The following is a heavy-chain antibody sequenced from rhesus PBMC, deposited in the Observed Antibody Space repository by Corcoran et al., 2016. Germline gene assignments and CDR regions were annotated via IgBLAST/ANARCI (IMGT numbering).Heavy chain of an antibody. CDR2: ISFDGSKK. J-gene: IGHJ1*01. V-gene: IGHV3-54*02. CDR3: ARDRERQLELYFEF. D-gene: IGHD6-25*01. Sequence: EVQLVESGGGLVQPGGSLRLSCAASGFTFSSYGMHWVRQAPGKGLEWVAVISFDGSKKYYEDSVKDRFIISRENSKNMLYLQMNDLELEDTAVYYCARDRERQLELYFEFWGQGALVTVSS. CDR1: GFTFSSYG.